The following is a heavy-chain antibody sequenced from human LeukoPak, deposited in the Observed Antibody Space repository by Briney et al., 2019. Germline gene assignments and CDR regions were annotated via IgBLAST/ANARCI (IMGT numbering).Heavy chain of an antibody. CDR1: GGSFSGYY. V-gene: IGHV4-34*01. J-gene: IGHJ4*02. Sequence: PSETLSLTCAVYGGSFSGYYWSWIRQPPGKGLEWIGEINHSGSTNYNPSLKSRVTISVDTSKNQFSLKLSSVTAADTAVYYCAANQDGWGQGTLVTVSS. CDR3: AANQDG. CDR2: INHSGST.